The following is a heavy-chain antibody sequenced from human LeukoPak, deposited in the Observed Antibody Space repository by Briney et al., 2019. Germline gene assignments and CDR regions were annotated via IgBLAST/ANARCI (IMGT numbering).Heavy chain of an antibody. J-gene: IGHJ6*02. CDR3: ARDPRTTGMSNYGMDV. Sequence: PGGSLRLSCAASGITVSSNYMSWVRQPPGKGLEWVSIIYSGGTTYYADSVQGRFTISRDNSKNTVYLQMNSLRVEDTAVYYCARDPRTTGMSNYGMDVWGQGTTVTVSS. CDR2: IYSGGTT. V-gene: IGHV3-53*01. CDR1: GITVSSNY. D-gene: IGHD4-17*01.